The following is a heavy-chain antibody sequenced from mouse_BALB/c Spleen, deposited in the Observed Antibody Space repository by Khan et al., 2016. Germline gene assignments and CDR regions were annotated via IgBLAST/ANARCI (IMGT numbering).Heavy chain of an antibody. CDR3: AIDSYYGSHC. CDR1: DFSFTSGYY. V-gene: IGHV3-6*02. D-gene: IGHD1-1*01. CDR2: LSHDGNI. Sequence: EVQLQESGPGLVKPSQSLSLTCSVTDFSFTSGYYWNLIRHFPGSKLEWMGYLSHDGNINYTPSLKNRISITRDTFKNQFFLKLNSVTPEDPAKQSYAIDSYYGSHCWGLGHSVTVTS. J-gene: IGHJ4*01.